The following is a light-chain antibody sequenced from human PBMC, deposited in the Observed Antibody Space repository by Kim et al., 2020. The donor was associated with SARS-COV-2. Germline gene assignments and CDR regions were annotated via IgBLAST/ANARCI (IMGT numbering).Light chain of an antibody. V-gene: IGKV3-11*01. Sequence: EIVLTQSPATLSLSPGDRATLSCRASQGISNYLAWYQQKPGQAPRLLISDASNRATGIPARFSGSGSGTDFTLTISSLEPEDFTFYYCHQRSSWPGTVGQGTKVDIK. CDR2: DAS. CDR3: HQRSSWPGT. CDR1: QGISNY. J-gene: IGKJ1*01.